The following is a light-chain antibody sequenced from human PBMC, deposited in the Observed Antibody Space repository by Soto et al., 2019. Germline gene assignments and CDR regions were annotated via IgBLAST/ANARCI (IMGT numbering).Light chain of an antibody. CDR2: FDT. CDR1: NIGGKS. CDR3: HVWDSLSDDWV. Sequence: SSELTQPPSVSVAPGETASITCRGDNIGGKSVHWYQHKPRQAPVLLIYFDTERPSGIPERLSGSNSGNTATLTISGVEAGEEADYYCHVWDSLSDDWVFGGGTKLTVL. J-gene: IGLJ3*02. V-gene: IGLV3-21*01.